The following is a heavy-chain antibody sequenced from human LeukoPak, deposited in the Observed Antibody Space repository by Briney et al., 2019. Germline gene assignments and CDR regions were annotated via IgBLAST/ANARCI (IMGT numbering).Heavy chain of an antibody. V-gene: IGHV3-30*04. Sequence: GGSLRLSCAASGFAFSTYAMPWVRQAPGKGLECVSVISNDGSDKYYPDSVRGRFTISRDNSENTLFLQMNSLRAEDTAVYYCARGTYYYDTNGYYSGGLGYWGQGTLVTVSS. D-gene: IGHD3-22*01. CDR3: ARGTYYYDTNGYYSGGLGY. J-gene: IGHJ4*02. CDR1: GFAFSTYA. CDR2: ISNDGSDK.